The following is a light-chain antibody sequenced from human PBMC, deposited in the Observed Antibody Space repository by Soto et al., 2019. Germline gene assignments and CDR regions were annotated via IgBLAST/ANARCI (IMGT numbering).Light chain of an antibody. J-gene: IGKJ4*01. CDR2: AVS. CDR3: QHLNSYSLP. V-gene: IGKV1-9*01. Sequence: DIQLTQSPSFLSASVGDRVTITCRASQGISSYLAWYQQKPGKAPKLLIYAVSTLQTGVPSRFSGSGSGTEFTLTTISLLPEDFVAYYCQHLNSYSLPFGGGTKVEIK. CDR1: QGISSY.